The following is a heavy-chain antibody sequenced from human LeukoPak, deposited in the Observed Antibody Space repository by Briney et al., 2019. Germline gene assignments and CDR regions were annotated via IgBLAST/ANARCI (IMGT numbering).Heavy chain of an antibody. CDR3: ARNPYSYGPIDY. CDR1: GFTFSSYG. CDR2: ISGSGGST. J-gene: IGHJ4*02. D-gene: IGHD5-18*01. V-gene: IGHV3-23*01. Sequence: PGGTLRLSCAASGFTFSSYGMSWVRQAPGKGLEWVSAISGSGGSTYYADSVKGRFTISRDNSKNTLYLQMNSLRAEDTAVYYCARNPYSYGPIDYWGQGTLVTVSS.